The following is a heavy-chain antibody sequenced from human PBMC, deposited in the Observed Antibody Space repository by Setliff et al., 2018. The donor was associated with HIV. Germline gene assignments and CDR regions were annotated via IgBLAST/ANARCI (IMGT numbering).Heavy chain of an antibody. Sequence: GASVKVSCKASGGSFSDYSISWVRQAPGQGFEWLGVINPTAGSTTLEQKFQGRLTLTRDASTETVYMELTSLRSGDTAVYYCASHAKTVDTGLFDYWGQGTQVTVSS. J-gene: IGHJ4*02. CDR2: INPTAGST. CDR1: GGSFSDYS. V-gene: IGHV1-46*01. CDR3: ASHAKTVDTGLFDY. D-gene: IGHD3-9*01.